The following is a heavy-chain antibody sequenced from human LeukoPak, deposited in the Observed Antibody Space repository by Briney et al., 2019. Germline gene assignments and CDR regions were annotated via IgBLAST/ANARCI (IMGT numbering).Heavy chain of an antibody. D-gene: IGHD3-22*01. V-gene: IGHV3-49*03. J-gene: IGHJ4*02. Sequence: GGSLRLSCTTSGFTFGDYALSWIRQAPGKGLEWVGFIRNKVYGGTTEYAASVKGRFTISRDDSKSIAYLQLNSLKTEDTGAYYCTRGAYYYDTSGFWGQGTLVTVSS. CDR1: GFTFGDYA. CDR2: IRNKVYGGTT. CDR3: TRGAYYYDTSGF.